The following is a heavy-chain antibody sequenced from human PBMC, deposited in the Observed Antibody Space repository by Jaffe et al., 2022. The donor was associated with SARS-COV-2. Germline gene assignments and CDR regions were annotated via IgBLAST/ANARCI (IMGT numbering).Heavy chain of an antibody. V-gene: IGHV3-48*02. CDR1: GFTFSNYN. J-gene: IGHJ4*02. CDR2: INSLSSTI. CDR3: ARAISGYYHFDF. Sequence: EVQLMESGGGLVRLGGSLRLSCAASGFTFSNYNMNWVRQAPGKGLEWVSHINSLSSTIYYSDSVKGRFTVSRDNAKNSLYLQMNTLRDEDTAVYYCARAISGYYHFDFWGQGTLVSVSS. D-gene: IGHD5-12*01.